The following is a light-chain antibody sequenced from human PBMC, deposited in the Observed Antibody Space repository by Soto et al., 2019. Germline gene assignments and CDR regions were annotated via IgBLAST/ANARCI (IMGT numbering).Light chain of an antibody. V-gene: IGLV2-14*01. CDR3: ASFTTSSTRV. CDR2: EVN. J-gene: IGLJ1*01. CDR1: SSDIGTYNY. Sequence: QSAVTQPASVSGSPGQSITVSCTGTSSDIGTYNYVSWYQQHPGKAPKVIIYEVNNRPSGVSNRFSGSKSGNTASLTISGLHAEDEADYYCASFTTSSTRVFGTGTKLTVL.